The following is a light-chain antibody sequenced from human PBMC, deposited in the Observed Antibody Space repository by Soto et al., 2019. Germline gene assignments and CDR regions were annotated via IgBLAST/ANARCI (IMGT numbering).Light chain of an antibody. CDR2: EVT. CDR1: SSDVGAYNY. V-gene: IGLV2-14*01. CDR3: SSYTSGSTLVV. J-gene: IGLJ2*01. Sequence: QSALTQPASVSGSPGQSITISCTASSSDVGAYNYVSWYQQHPGKAPRLMIYEVTNRPSGVSNRFSGSKSGNTASLTISGLRAEDEADYYCSSYTSGSTLVVFGGGTKLTVL.